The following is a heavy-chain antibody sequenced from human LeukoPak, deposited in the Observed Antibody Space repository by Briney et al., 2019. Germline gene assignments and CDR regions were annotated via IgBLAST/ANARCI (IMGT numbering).Heavy chain of an antibody. V-gene: IGHV4-59*01. D-gene: IGHD6-6*01. CDR1: GGSISSYY. CDR3: ARDGPSSSATGWFDP. J-gene: IGHJ5*02. CDR2: IYYSGST. Sequence: PSETLSLTCTVSGGSISSYYWSWIRQPPGKGLEWIGYIYYSGSTSYNPSLKSRVTISVDTSKNQFSLKLSSVTAADTAVYYCARDGPSSSATGWFDPWGQGTLVTVSS.